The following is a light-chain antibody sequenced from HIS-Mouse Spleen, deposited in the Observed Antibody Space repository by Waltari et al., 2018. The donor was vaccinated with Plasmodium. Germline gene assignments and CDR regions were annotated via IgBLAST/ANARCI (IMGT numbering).Light chain of an antibody. CDR3: QQSYSTPLT. V-gene: IGKV1-39*01. J-gene: IGKJ4*01. Sequence: DIQMTQSPSSLSASVGDRVTITCRASQSINSYLNWYQQKPGKAPKLLIYAASSLQSGVPSRFSVSGSGTDFTLNISSLQPEDFATYYCQQSYSTPLTCGGGTKVEIK. CDR2: AAS. CDR1: QSINSY.